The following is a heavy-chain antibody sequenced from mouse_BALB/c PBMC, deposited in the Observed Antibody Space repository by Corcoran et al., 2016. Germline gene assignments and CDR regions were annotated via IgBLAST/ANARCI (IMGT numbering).Heavy chain of an antibody. Sequence: EVQLQQSGAELVRPGALVKVSCKAAGFNIKDYYMHWVKQRTEQGLEWIGWIDPENGNTIYDPKFQGKASITADTSSNTAYLQLSSLTSEDTAVYYFPRFITPGGYYFDYWGQGTTLTVSS. J-gene: IGHJ2*01. CDR1: GFNIKDYY. CDR2: IDPENGNT. CDR3: PRFITPGGYYFDY. D-gene: IGHD1-1*01. V-gene: IGHV14-1*02.